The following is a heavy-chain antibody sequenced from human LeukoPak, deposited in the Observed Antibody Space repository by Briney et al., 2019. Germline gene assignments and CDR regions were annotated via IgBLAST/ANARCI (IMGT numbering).Heavy chain of an antibody. CDR2: IIPILGTA. Sequence: ASVKVSCKASGGTFSSYAISWVRQAPGQGLEWMGGIIPILGTANYAQKFQGRVTITADESTSTAYMELSSLRSEDTAVYYCARVTMIVPSYFDYWGQGTLVTVSS. CDR1: GGTFSSYA. D-gene: IGHD3-22*01. V-gene: IGHV1-69*13. CDR3: ARVTMIVPSYFDY. J-gene: IGHJ4*02.